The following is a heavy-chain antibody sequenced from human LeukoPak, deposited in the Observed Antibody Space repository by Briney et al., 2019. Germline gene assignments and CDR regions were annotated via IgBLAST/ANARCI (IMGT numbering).Heavy chain of an antibody. CDR1: GGSFSGYY. CDR3: ARGVGYYYDSSGHLSFDY. CDR2: INHSGST. V-gene: IGHV4-34*01. J-gene: IGHJ4*02. D-gene: IGHD3-22*01. Sequence: SETLSLTCAVYGGSFSGYYWSWIRQPPGKGLEWIGEINHSGSTNYNPSLKSRVTISVDMSKNQFSLKLSSVTAADTAVYYCARGVGYYYDSSGHLSFDYWGQGTLVTVSS.